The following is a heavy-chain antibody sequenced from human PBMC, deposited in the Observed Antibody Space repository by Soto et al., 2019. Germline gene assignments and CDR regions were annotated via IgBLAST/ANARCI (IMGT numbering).Heavy chain of an antibody. J-gene: IGHJ1*01. Sequence: PSETLSLTCTVSGGSISSYYWSWIRQPPGKGLEWIGYIYYSGSTNYNPSLKSRVTISVDTSKNQFSLKLSSVTAADTAVYYCATSWEKEYFQHWGQGTLVTSPQ. CDR3: ATSWEKEYFQH. V-gene: IGHV4-59*01. CDR1: GGSISSYY. D-gene: IGHD2-2*01. CDR2: IYYSGST.